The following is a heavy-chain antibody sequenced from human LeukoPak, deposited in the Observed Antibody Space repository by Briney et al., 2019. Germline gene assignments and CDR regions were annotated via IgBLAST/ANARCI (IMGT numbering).Heavy chain of an antibody. CDR3: AKRGAAVYDYSKLDY. CDR2: INPNSGGT. V-gene: IGHV1-2*02. Sequence: ASVKVSCKASGYSFSGYYMHWVRQAPGQGLEWMGWINPNSGGTTFAQKFLGRVTVTRDTSITTVYMELSSLRSDDTAVYYCAKRGAAVYDYSKLDYWGQGTLVTVSS. CDR1: GYSFSGYY. D-gene: IGHD4-11*01. J-gene: IGHJ4*02.